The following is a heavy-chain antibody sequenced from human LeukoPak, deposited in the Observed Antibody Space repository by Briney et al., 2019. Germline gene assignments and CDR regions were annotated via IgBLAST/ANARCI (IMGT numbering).Heavy chain of an antibody. V-gene: IGHV4-59*01. J-gene: IGHJ4*02. CDR3: ARTGSTVTMLYPFDH. Sequence: SETLSLTCTVSGGSIRSYYWSWIRQPPGEGLEWIGYIYYSGSTNYNPSLKSRVSISVDTSKNQFSLKLSSVTAADTAVYYCARTGSTVTMLYPFDHWGQGTLVTVSS. CDR1: GGSIRSYY. CDR2: IYYSGST. D-gene: IGHD4-17*01.